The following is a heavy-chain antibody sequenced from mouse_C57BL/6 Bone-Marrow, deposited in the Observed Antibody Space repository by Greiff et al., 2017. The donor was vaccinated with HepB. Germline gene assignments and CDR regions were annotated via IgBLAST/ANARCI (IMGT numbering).Heavy chain of an antibody. CDR2: ISSGGSYT. V-gene: IGHV5-6*01. CDR3: ARHDSITTANFDY. D-gene: IGHD1-2*01. Sequence: EVKLMESGGDLVKPGGSLKLSCAASGFTFSSYGMSWVRPTPDKRLEWVATISSGGSYTYYPDSVKGRFTISRDNAKNTLYLQMSSLKSEDTAMYYCARHDSITTANFDYWGQGTTLTVSS. CDR1: GFTFSSYG. J-gene: IGHJ2*01.